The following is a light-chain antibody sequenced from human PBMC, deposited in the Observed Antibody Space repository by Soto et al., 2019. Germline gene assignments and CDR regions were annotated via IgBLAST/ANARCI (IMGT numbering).Light chain of an antibody. CDR1: QSVGSY. J-gene: IGKJ4*01. CDR3: QQRSNWPSLT. Sequence: EIVLTQSPATLSLSPGERATLSCRASQSVGSYLAWYQHKPGQAPRLLISDASNRATGIPARFSDSGSETDFTLTISSLEPEDSAVYYCQQRSNWPSLTFGGGTKVDIK. V-gene: IGKV3-11*01. CDR2: DAS.